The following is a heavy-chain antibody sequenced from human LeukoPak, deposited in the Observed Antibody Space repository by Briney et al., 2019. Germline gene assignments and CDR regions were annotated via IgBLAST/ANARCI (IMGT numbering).Heavy chain of an antibody. CDR3: ARRKSGYYSYYFDY. V-gene: IGHV4-59*05. CDR2: IYYSGST. CDR1: GGSISSYY. Sequence: SETLSLTCTVSGGSISSYYWSWIRQPPGKGLEWIGSIYYSGSTYYNPSLKSRVTISVDTSKNQFSLKLSSVTAADTAVYYCARRKSGYYSYYFDYWGQGTLVTVSS. D-gene: IGHD3-22*01. J-gene: IGHJ4*02.